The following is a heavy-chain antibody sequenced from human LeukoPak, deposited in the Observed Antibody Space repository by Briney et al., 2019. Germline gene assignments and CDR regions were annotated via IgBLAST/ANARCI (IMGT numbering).Heavy chain of an antibody. CDR1: GGSLSSGTYF. CDR3: SRGWMAHGH. V-gene: IGHV4-61*02. D-gene: IGHD5-12*01. CDR2: ISTSGST. Sequence: SETLSLTCTVSGGSLSSGTYFWSWIRQPAGQGLEWVGRISTSGSTNYNPSLKSRVTISVDTSKNQLSQRLTSVTAATSAVYYCSRGWMAHGHWGQGTLVTVSS. J-gene: IGHJ4*02.